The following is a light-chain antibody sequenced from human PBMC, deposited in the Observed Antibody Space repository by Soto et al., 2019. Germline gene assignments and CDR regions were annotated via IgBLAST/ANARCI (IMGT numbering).Light chain of an antibody. CDR1: QTINNW. Sequence: DIQMTQSPSTLSASIGDRVTVTCRASQTINNWLAWYQQKPGKAPKLLIYDASTLEGEVPSRFGASGSGTDFTLTITSLQPDDSATYYCQQYTSYPWTFGQGTTVEI. V-gene: IGKV1-5*01. CDR3: QQYTSYPWT. J-gene: IGKJ1*01. CDR2: DAS.